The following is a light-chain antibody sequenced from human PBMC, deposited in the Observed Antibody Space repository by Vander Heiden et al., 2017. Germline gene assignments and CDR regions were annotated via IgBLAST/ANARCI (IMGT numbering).Light chain of an antibody. CDR2: DAS. CDR3: QQVNIYPT. Sequence: AIQLTQSPSSLSASLGDSVTITCRASQDISSGLAWYQQKPGKAPRLLIYDASRLERGVPSRFSGSGSGTDFTLSNSSLQPEDFATYFWQQVNIYPTFGQGTNLEI. CDR1: QDISSG. J-gene: IGKJ2*01. V-gene: IGKV1-13*02.